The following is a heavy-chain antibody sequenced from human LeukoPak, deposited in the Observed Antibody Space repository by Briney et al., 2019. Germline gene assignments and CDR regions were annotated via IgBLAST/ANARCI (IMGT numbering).Heavy chain of an antibody. D-gene: IGHD6-6*01. CDR1: GYTFTSYG. J-gene: IGHJ4*02. CDR3: ARDGSRVYSSSSGDY. Sequence: GASVKVSCKASGYTFTSYGISWVRQAPGQGLEWMGWISGYNGNTDYAQKFQGRVTMTTDTSTTTAYMELRSLRSDDTAVYYCARDGSRVYSSSSGDYWGQGTLVTVSS. CDR2: ISGYNGNT. V-gene: IGHV1-18*01.